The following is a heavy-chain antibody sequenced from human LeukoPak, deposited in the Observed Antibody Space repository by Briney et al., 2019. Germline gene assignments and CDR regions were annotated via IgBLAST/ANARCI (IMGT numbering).Heavy chain of an antibody. J-gene: IGHJ4*02. Sequence: SETLSLTCAVYGGSFSGYYWSWIRQPPGKGLEWIGEINHSGSTNYNPSLKSRVTISVDTSKNQFSLKLSSVTAADTAVYYCARGGTSGYSSTRHFWGGNYYFDYWGQGSLVTVSS. CDR1: GGSFSGYY. CDR3: ARGGTSGYSSTRHFWGGNYYFDY. CDR2: INHSGST. V-gene: IGHV4-34*01. D-gene: IGHD2-2*01.